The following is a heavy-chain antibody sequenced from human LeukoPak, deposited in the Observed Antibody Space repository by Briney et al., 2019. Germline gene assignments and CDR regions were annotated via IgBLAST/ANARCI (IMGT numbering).Heavy chain of an antibody. J-gene: IGHJ5*02. CDR1: CDSISSYY. Sequence: SETLSLTCTVSCDSISSYYWNWIRQPPGKGLEWIGHIHFSGDTNYNPSLKSRVTISLDSAKNQFSLRLISVTAADTAVYYCARRAQMNSASATSNTWLDPWGQGTLVSVSP. D-gene: IGHD2-21*01. CDR3: ARRAQMNSASATSNTWLDP. CDR2: IHFSGDT. V-gene: IGHV4-59*01.